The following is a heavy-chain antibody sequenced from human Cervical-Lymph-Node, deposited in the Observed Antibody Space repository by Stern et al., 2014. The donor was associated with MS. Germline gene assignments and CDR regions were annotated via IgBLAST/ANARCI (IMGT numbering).Heavy chain of an antibody. CDR1: GGTFSNYA. CDR2: IVPPFGQP. D-gene: IGHD4-17*01. Sequence: QVQLVQSGAEVKKPGSSVKVSCKASGGTFSNYATSWVRQAPGQGLEWMGGIVPPFGQPNYAQKFQGRVTITADESTSTAYMDLSSLRSEDTAVYYCASPLTATSVPFGYYGMDVWGQGTTVTVS. V-gene: IGHV1-69*01. CDR3: ASPLTATSVPFGYYGMDV. J-gene: IGHJ6*02.